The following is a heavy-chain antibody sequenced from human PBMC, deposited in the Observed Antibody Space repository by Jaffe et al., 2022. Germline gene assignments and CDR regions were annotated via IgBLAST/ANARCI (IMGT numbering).Heavy chain of an antibody. CDR2: ISGSGGST. V-gene: IGHV3-23*01. D-gene: IGHD4-17*01. J-gene: IGHJ3*02. Sequence: EVQLLESGGGLVQPGGSLRLSCAASGFTFSSYAMSWVRQAPGKGLEWVSAISGSGGSTYYADSVKGRFTISRDNSKNTLYLQMNSLRAEDTAVYYCAKDWDDYGDYASDAFDIWGQGTMVTVSS. CDR3: AKDWDDYGDYASDAFDI. CDR1: GFTFSSYA.